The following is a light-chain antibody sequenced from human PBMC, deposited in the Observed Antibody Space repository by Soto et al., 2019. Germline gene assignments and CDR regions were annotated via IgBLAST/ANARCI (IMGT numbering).Light chain of an antibody. J-gene: IGKJ4*01. CDR3: QQRSNWLLT. CDR1: QNVSSY. V-gene: IGKV3-11*01. CDR2: DAS. Sequence: EIVLTQSPATLSLSPGERATLSCRASQNVSSYLAWYQQKPGQAPRLLLYDASNRATGIPARFSGSGSGTDFTLPISSLEPEDFAIYYCQQRSNWLLTFGGGTKVEIK.